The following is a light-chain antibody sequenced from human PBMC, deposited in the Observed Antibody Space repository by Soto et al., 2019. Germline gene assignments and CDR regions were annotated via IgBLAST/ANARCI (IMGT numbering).Light chain of an antibody. V-gene: IGLV2-14*01. CDR3: SSYTSSSTRV. J-gene: IGLJ1*01. CDR1: SSDVGGYNF. Sequence: QSVLTQPASVSGSPGQSITISCTGTSSDVGGYNFVSWYQQHPGKAPKLMIYDVNNRPSGVSNRFSGSKSGNTASLTISGLQAEDEGDYYCSSYTSSSTRVFGTGTKVTVL. CDR2: DVN.